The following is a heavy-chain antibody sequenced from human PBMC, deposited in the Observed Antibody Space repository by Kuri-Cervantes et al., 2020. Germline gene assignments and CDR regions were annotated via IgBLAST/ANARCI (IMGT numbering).Heavy chain of an antibody. Sequence: GGSLRLSCAASGFSFSSYGMSWVRQAPGKGLEWVANIKQDGSEKYYVDSVKGRFTISRDNAKNSLYLQMNSLRAEDTAVYYCARDRYSGYDYRNYYYYGMDVWGQGTTVTVSS. D-gene: IGHD5-12*01. V-gene: IGHV3-7*01. CDR3: ARDRYSGYDYRNYYYYGMDV. J-gene: IGHJ6*02. CDR1: GFSFSSYG. CDR2: IKQDGSEK.